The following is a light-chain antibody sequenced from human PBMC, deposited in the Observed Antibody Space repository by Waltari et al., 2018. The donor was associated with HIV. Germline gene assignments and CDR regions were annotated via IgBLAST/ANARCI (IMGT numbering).Light chain of an antibody. CDR1: SSAGGGYNY. Sequence: QSALTQPASVSGSPGQSITISCTGTSSAGGGYNYVSWYQQHPGKAPKLMISEVSNRPSGVTNRFSGSKSGNTASLTISGLQVEDEADYYCSSYTSSSTLYVFGTGTKVTVL. J-gene: IGLJ1*01. CDR2: EVS. CDR3: SSYTSSSTLYV. V-gene: IGLV2-14*01.